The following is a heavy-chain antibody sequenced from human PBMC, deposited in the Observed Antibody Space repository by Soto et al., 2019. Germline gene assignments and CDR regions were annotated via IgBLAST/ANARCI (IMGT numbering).Heavy chain of an antibody. V-gene: IGHV3-9*01. CDR1: GFTCDEYA. D-gene: IGHD1-26*01. CDR2: ISWNSGSI. CDR3: SGGVGDAI. J-gene: IGHJ4*02. Sequence: SLRLSCAASGFTCDEYAMHWVRQAPGKGLEWVSGISWNSGSIGYADSVKGRFTISRDNAKNSLYLQMNSLRAEDTAVYYCSGGVGDAIWGQGTLVTVSS.